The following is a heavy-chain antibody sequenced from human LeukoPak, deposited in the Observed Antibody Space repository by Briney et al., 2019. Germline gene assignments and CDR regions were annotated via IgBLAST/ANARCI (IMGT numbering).Heavy chain of an antibody. CDR1: GGSISSYY. Sequence: KPSETLSLTCTVSGGSISSYYWSWIRQPPGKGLEWIGYIYYSGSTNYNPSLKSRVTISVDTSKNQFSLKLSSVTAADTAVYYCARGLYWNSHYYFDYWGQGTLVTVSS. D-gene: IGHD1-7*01. CDR3: ARGLYWNSHYYFDY. CDR2: IYYSGST. V-gene: IGHV4-59*01. J-gene: IGHJ4*02.